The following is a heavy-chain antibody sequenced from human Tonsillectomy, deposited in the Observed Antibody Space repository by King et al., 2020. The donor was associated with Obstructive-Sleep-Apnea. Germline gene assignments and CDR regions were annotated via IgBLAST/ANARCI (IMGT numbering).Heavy chain of an antibody. J-gene: IGHJ6*02. Sequence: QLVHSGAEVKNPGESLKISCKGSGSIFTNYWIGWVRQIPGKGLEWMGIIYPGESDTRYSPSFQGQVTISADKSISTAYLQWSTLKASDTAMYYCARESGYGLDVWGQGTTVTVSS. CDR3: ARESGYGLDV. D-gene: IGHD1-26*01. V-gene: IGHV5-51*01. CDR1: GSIFTNYW. CDR2: IYPGESDT.